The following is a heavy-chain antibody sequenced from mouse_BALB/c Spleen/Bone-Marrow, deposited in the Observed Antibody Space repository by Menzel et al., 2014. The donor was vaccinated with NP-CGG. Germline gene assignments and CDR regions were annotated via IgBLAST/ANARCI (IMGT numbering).Heavy chain of an antibody. CDR1: GFDFSRYW. Sequence: EVMLVESGGGLVQPGGSLLLSCAASGFDFSRYWMSWARQAPGKGQEWIGEINPGSSTINYTPSLKDKFIISRDNAKKTLYLQINKVRSEDTALYYCARLGCYGYFAYWGQGTTLTVSS. V-gene: IGHV4-2*02. CDR3: ARLGCYGYFAY. J-gene: IGHJ2*01. D-gene: IGHD1-1*01. CDR2: INPGSSTI.